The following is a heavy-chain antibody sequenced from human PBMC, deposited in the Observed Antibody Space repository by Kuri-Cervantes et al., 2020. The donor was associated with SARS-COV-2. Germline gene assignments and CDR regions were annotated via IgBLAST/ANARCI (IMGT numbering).Heavy chain of an antibody. CDR2: INPNSGGT. CDR1: GYTFTCYY. D-gene: IGHD1-1*01. CDR3: ARGGKNWNYYFDY. J-gene: IGHJ4*02. V-gene: IGHV1-2*05. Sequence: ASVKVSCKASGYTFTCYYMHWVRQAPGQGLEWMGRINPNSGGTNYAQKFQGRVTMTRDTSISTAYMELSRLRSDDTVVYYCARGGKNWNYYFDYWGQGTLVTVSS.